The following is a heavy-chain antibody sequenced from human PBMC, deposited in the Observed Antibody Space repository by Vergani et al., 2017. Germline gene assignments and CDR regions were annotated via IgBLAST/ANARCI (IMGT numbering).Heavy chain of an antibody. J-gene: IGHJ4*02. CDR1: GGSFSGYY. CDR2: IYTSGST. V-gene: IGHV4-59*10. D-gene: IGHD6-13*01. CDR3: AAADQYYFDY. Sequence: QVQLQQWGAGLLKPSETLSLTCAVYGGSFSGYYWSWIRQPAGKGPEWIGRIYTSGSTNYNPSLKSRVTISVDTSKNQFSLKLSSVTAADTAVYYCAAADQYYFDYWGQGTLVTVSS.